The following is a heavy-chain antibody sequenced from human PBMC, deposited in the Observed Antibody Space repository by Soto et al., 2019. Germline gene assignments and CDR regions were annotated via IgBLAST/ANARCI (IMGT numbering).Heavy chain of an antibody. Sequence: PSETLSLTCTVSGDSISSGGYYWSWIRQHPEQGLEWIGYISYSGSTYYSGSTYYNPSLKSRITISVDTSKNQLSLRLSSVTAADTAVYYCAREEMDGDLNNGMDVWGQGTTVTVSS. J-gene: IGHJ6*02. CDR1: GDSISSGGYY. D-gene: IGHD2-21*01. CDR2: ISYSGSTYYSGST. CDR3: AREEMDGDLNNGMDV. V-gene: IGHV4-31*03.